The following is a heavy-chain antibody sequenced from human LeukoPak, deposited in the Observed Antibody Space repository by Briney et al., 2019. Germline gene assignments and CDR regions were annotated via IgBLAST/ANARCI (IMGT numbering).Heavy chain of an antibody. CDR1: GFTFSSYE. J-gene: IGHJ4*02. CDR2: ISSSGSTI. D-gene: IGHD3-3*01. V-gene: IGHV3-48*03. Sequence: GGSLSLSCAASGFTFSSYEMNWVRQAPGKGLEWVSYISSSGSTIYYADSVKGRFTISRDNAKNSLYLQMNSLRAEDTAVYYCARNDFWSGYHLDYWGQGTLVTVSS. CDR3: ARNDFWSGYHLDY.